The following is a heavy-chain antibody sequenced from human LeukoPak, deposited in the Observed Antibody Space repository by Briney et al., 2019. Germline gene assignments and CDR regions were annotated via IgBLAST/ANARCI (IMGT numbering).Heavy chain of an antibody. CDR1: GYSFSNTW. CDR2: INSDGSSK. D-gene: IGHD5-24*01. CDR3: GRARLGYIGD. Sequence: GGSLRLSCAASGYSFSNTWMHWVRQAPGKGLVWVSHINSDGSSKSYADSVRGRFTISRVNAKNTLYLQMNSQIAEYTAVYYCGRARLGYIGDWGQGTLVTVSS. J-gene: IGHJ4*02. V-gene: IGHV3-74*01.